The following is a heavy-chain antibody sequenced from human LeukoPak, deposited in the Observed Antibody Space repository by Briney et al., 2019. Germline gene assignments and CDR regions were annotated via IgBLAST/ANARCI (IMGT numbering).Heavy chain of an antibody. Sequence: GESLKISCKGSGYSFTSYWISWVRQMPGKGLEWMGIIYPGDSDTRYSPSFQGQVTISADKSISTAYLQWSSLKASDTAMYYCARSSYYGSGSYYIWWDWGQGTLVTVSS. CDR3: ARSSYYGSGSYYIWWD. J-gene: IGHJ4*02. D-gene: IGHD3-10*01. V-gene: IGHV5-51*01. CDR2: IYPGDSDT. CDR1: GYSFTSYW.